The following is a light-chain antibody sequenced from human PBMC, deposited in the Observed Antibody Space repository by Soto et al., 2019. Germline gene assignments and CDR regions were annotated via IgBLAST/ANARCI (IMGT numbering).Light chain of an antibody. Sequence: EIVLTQSPATLSLSPGERATLSCRASQSVSSSYLAWYQQKPGLAPRLLMYGTSSRAPGIPDRFSGTGSGTDFTLTIRRLEPEDFAVYFCQQYGTSPLTFGGGTKVDIK. V-gene: IGKV3-20*01. J-gene: IGKJ4*01. CDR3: QQYGTSPLT. CDR2: GTS. CDR1: QSVSSSY.